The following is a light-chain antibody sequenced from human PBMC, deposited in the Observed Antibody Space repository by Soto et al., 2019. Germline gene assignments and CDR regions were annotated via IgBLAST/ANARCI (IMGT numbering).Light chain of an antibody. CDR2: GAS. CDR3: QHSDPSPYA. CDR1: QSISSSY. Sequence: EMVLTQSPGTLYFSRGERATLSCSASQSISSSYLAWDKQKPGQAPRLLIYGASRRSTGITDMFSGSASGTDVTLTRRRLEPEDFGVYYCQHSDPSPYAFGHGTTLQIK. V-gene: IGKV3-20*01. J-gene: IGKJ2*01.